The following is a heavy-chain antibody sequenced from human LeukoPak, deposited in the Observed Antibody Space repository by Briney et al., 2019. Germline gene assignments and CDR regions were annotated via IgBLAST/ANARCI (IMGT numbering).Heavy chain of an antibody. J-gene: IGHJ4*02. Sequence: AGSLRLSCAASGFTFSSYAMSWVRQAPGKGLEWASAISGSGGSTYYADSVKGRFTISRDNSKNTLYLQMNSLRAEDTAVYYCAKGEYDSSGYSSVYWGQGTLVTVSS. CDR2: ISGSGGST. CDR1: GFTFSSYA. CDR3: AKGEYDSSGYSSVY. D-gene: IGHD3-22*01. V-gene: IGHV3-23*01.